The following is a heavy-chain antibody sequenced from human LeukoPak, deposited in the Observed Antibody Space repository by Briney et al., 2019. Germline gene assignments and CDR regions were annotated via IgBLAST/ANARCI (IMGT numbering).Heavy chain of an antibody. CDR1: GGSISSSSYY. D-gene: IGHD2-2*02. Sequence: KPSETLSLTCTVSGGSISSSSYYWGWIRQPPGKGLEWIGYIYYSGSTNYNPSLKSRVTISVDTSKNQFSLKLSSVTAADTAVYYCARGISTSCYNGCAFDIWGQGTMVTVSS. J-gene: IGHJ3*02. CDR2: IYYSGST. CDR3: ARGISTSCYNGCAFDI. V-gene: IGHV4-61*05.